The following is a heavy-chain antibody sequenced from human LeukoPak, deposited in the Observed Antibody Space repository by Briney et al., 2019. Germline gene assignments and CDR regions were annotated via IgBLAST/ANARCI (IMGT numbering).Heavy chain of an antibody. Sequence: SETLSLTCTVSGGSISSGSYYWSWIRQPAGKGLEWIGRIYTSGSTNYNPSLKSRVTISVDTSKYQFSLKLSSVTAADTAVYYCARCGYSGYGGFDYWGQGTLVTVSS. CDR2: IYTSGST. J-gene: IGHJ4*02. V-gene: IGHV4-61*02. D-gene: IGHD5-12*01. CDR3: ARCGYSGYGGFDY. CDR1: GGSISSGSYY.